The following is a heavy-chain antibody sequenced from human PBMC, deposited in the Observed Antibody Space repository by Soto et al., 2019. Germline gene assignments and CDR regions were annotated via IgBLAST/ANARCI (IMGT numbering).Heavy chain of an antibody. J-gene: IGHJ3*02. CDR2: ISPYYGTA. CDR1: GYTFTSYY. CDR3: ARGYSTNAFDI. D-gene: IGHD6-13*01. Sequence: ASVKVSCKASGYTFTSYYMHWVRQAPGQGLEWMGGISPYYGTANYAQKFQGRVTMTADESTSTAYMELSSLRSEDTAVYYCARGYSTNAFDIWGQGTMVTVSS. V-gene: IGHV1-69*13.